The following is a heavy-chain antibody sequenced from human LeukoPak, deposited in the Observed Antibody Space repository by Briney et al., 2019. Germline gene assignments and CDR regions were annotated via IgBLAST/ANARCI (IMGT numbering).Heavy chain of an antibody. CDR3: ARESDY. CDR1: GFTFSSYA. Sequence: RSLRLSCAASGFTFSSYAMHWVRQAPGEGLEWVAVISYDGSNKYYADSVKGRFTISRDNSKNTLYLQMNSLRAEDTAVYYCARESDYWGQGTLVTVSS. CDR2: ISYDGSNK. V-gene: IGHV3-30-3*01. J-gene: IGHJ4*02.